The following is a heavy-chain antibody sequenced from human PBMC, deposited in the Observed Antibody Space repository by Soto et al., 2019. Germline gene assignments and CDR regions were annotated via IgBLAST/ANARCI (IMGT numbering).Heavy chain of an antibody. Sequence: EVQLLDSGGGLVQPGGSLRLSCAASGFTFSGYAMNWVRQAPGKGLEWVSVISGSGDSTYYADSVKGRFTISRDNSKNTLYLQMTSLRAEDTAVYYCARRGPGTYFDYWGQGTLVTVSS. D-gene: IGHD6-13*01. CDR2: ISGSGDST. V-gene: IGHV3-23*01. CDR3: ARRGPGTYFDY. J-gene: IGHJ4*02. CDR1: GFTFSGYA.